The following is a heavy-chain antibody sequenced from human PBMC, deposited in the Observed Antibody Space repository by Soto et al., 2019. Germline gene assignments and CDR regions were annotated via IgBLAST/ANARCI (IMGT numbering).Heavy chain of an antibody. V-gene: IGHV3-49*04. CDR1: GFTFGDYA. CDR2: IRSKAYGGTT. J-gene: IGHJ3*02. Sequence: SLLLSCTASGFTFGDYAMSWVRQAPGKGLEWVGFIRSKAYGGTTEYAASVKGRFTISRDDSKSIAYLQMNSLKTEDTAVYYCTRVGFGAFDIWGQRTMVTVSS. CDR3: TRVGFGAFDI. D-gene: IGHD3-16*01.